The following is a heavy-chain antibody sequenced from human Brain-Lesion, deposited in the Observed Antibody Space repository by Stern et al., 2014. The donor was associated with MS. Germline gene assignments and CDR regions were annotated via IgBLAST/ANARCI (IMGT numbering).Heavy chain of an antibody. CDR3: ASNRGSGSFFDS. CDR2: MYHSGIT. V-gene: IGHV4-4*02. D-gene: IGHD1-26*01. CDR1: GGSISRGNW. Sequence: QLQLQESRPGLVKPSGTLSLTCAVSGGSISRGNWWSWVRQSPGKPLAWMGEMYHSGITNYNPSLESRVSISIDKSKNQFSLKVYSLTAADTAVYYCASNRGSGSFFDSWGQGSLVTVSS. J-gene: IGHJ4*02.